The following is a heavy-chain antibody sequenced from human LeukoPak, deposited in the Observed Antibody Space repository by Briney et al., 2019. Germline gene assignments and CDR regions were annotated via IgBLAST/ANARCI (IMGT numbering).Heavy chain of an antibody. J-gene: IGHJ3*02. CDR2: ISSSSSYI. V-gene: IGHV3-21*01. D-gene: IGHD2-2*01. CDR3: ARACSTSTWSDAFDI. CDR1: GFTFSSYS. Sequence: SGGSLGLSCAASGFTFSSYSMNWVCQAPGKGLEWVSSISSSSSYIYYADSVKGRFTISRDNAKNSLYLQMNSLRAEDTAVYYCARACSTSTWSDAFDISGHGTIGTLSS.